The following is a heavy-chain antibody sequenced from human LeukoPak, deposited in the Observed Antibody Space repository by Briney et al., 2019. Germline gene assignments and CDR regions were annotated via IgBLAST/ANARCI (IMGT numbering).Heavy chain of an antibody. J-gene: IGHJ4*02. Sequence: GGSLRLSCAASGFTFSSYAMSWVRQAPGKGLEWVSAISGSGGSTYYADSVKGRFTISRDNSKNTLYLQMNSLRAEGTAVYYCAKDLGGTTVTTKGDFDYWGQGTLVTVSS. V-gene: IGHV3-23*01. D-gene: IGHD4-17*01. CDR3: AKDLGGTTVTTKGDFDY. CDR2: ISGSGGST. CDR1: GFTFSSYA.